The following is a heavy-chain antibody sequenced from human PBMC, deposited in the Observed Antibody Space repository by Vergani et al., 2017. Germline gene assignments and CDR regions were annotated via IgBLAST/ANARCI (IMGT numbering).Heavy chain of an antibody. CDR2: ISGSGGST. V-gene: IGHV3-23*04. D-gene: IGHD1-26*01. J-gene: IGHJ4*02. CDR1: GFTFSSYA. Sequence: AQLVESGGGLVKPGGSLRLSCAASGFTFSSYAMSWVRQAPGKGLEWVSAISGSGGSTYYADSVKGRFTISRDNSKNTLYLQMNSLRAEDTAVYYCAKSIVGATRLRVGGIDYWGQGTLVTVSS. CDR3: AKSIVGATRLRVGGIDY.